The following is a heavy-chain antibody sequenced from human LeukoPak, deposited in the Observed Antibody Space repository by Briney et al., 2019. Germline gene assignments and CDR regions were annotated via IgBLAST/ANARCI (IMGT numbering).Heavy chain of an antibody. J-gene: IGHJ3*02. Sequence: GRSLRLSCAASGFTFSSYGMHWVRQAPGKGLEWVSAISGSGGSTYYADSVKGRFTISRDNSKNTLYLQMNSLRAEDTAVYYCAKVGMITFGGVIVIPWKDAFVIWGQGTMVAVSS. CDR1: GFTFSSYG. CDR2: ISGSGGST. V-gene: IGHV3-23*01. D-gene: IGHD3-16*02. CDR3: AKVGMITFGGVIVIPWKDAFVI.